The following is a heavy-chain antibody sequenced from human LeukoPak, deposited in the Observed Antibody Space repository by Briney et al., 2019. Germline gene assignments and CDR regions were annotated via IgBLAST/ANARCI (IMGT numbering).Heavy chain of an antibody. CDR1: GIAFSTYN. Sequence: PGGSLRLSCAASGIAFSTYNMNWVRQAPGKGLEWVSSITSSSSYIYYADSLKGRFTISRDNAKNSLYLQMNSLRAEDTAIYYCARHVVAVGFDYWGQGTLVTVSS. J-gene: IGHJ4*02. V-gene: IGHV3-21*01. CDR2: ITSSSSYI. CDR3: ARHVVAVGFDY. D-gene: IGHD3-22*01.